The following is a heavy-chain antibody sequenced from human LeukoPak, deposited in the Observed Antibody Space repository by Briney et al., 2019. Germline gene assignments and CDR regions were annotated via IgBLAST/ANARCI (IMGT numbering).Heavy chain of an antibody. V-gene: IGHV1-69*05. CDR2: IIPIFGTA. CDR1: GGTFSSYA. J-gene: IGHJ6*03. CDR3: ARGIAPYSGTYGVGYYYYMDV. Sequence: ASVKVSCKASGGTFSSYAISWVRQAPGQGLEWMGGIIPIFGTANYAQKFQGRVTITTDESTTTAYMELSSLRSEDTAVYYCARGIAPYSGTYGVGYYYYMDVWGKGTTVTVSS. D-gene: IGHD1-26*01.